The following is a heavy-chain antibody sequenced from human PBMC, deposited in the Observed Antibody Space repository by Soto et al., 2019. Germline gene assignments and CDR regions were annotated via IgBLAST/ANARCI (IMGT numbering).Heavy chain of an antibody. J-gene: IGHJ4*02. V-gene: IGHV3-23*01. CDR3: AKISVTDGIEH. CDR1: GLTFGSYA. CDR2: ISRYSATT. Sequence: GGSLRLSCAASGLTFGSYAMTWVRQTPGQGLEWVSSISRYSATTYYTDSVKGRFTISRDNSKNTLFLQMNSLRAEDTAVYYCAKISVTDGIEHWGQGTLVTVSS. D-gene: IGHD6-13*01.